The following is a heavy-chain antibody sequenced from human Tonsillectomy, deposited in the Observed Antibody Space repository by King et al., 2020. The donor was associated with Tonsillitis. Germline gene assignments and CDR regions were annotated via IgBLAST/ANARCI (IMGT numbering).Heavy chain of an antibody. J-gene: IGHJ6*02. V-gene: IGHV1-18*01. CDR3: ARVFNPALEDYSYYYGMDV. CDR2: ISAYNGNT. D-gene: IGHD3-3*01. Sequence: VQLVQSGAEVKKPGASVKVSCKASGYTFTSYGISWVRQAPGQGLEWMGWISAYNGNTNYAQKLQGRVTMTTDTSTSTAYMELRSLRSDDTAVYYCARVFNPALEDYSYYYGMDVWGQGTTVTVSS. CDR1: GYTFTSYG.